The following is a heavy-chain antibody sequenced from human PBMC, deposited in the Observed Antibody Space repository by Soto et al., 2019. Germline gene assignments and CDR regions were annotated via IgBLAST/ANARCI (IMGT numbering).Heavy chain of an antibody. CDR2: TYYGSKWYN. CDR1: GDSVSSNSAA. J-gene: IGHJ6*02. V-gene: IGHV6-1*01. Sequence: SQTLSLTCAISGDSVSSNSAAWNWIRQSPSRGLEWLGRTYYGSKWYNDYAVSVKSRITINPDTSKNQFSLQLNSVTPEDTAVYYCARAGAGPYHAYYYYGMDVWGQATTVTVSS. CDR3: ARAGAGPYHAYYYYGMDV. D-gene: IGHD2-2*01.